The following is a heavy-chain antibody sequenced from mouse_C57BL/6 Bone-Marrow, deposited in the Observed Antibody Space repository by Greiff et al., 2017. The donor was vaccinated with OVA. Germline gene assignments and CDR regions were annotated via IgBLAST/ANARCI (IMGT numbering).Heavy chain of an antibody. Sequence: VQGVESGPGLVQPSQSLSITCTVSGFSLTSYGVHWVRQSPGKGLEWLGVIWSGGSTDYNAAFISRLSISKDNSKSQVFFKMNSLQADDTAIYYCARNGDYGSSPWFAYWGQGTLVTVSA. V-gene: IGHV2-2*01. J-gene: IGHJ3*01. CDR1: GFSLTSYG. CDR3: ARNGDYGSSPWFAY. CDR2: IWSGGST. D-gene: IGHD1-1*01.